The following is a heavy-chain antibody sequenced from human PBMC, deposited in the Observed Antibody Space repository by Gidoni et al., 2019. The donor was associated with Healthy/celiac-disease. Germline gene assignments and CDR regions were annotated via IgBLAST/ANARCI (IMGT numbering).Heavy chain of an antibody. J-gene: IGHJ3*02. CDR2: ISGSGGST. D-gene: IGHD2-21*02. CDR3: AKDRAYCGGDCYPAGDAFDI. V-gene: IGHV3-23*01. CDR1: GFTFSSYA. Sequence: EVQLLESGGGLVQPGGELRLSCAASGFTFSSYAMSWVRQAPGKGLEWVSAISGSGGSTYYAVSVKGRLHISRDNSKNTLYLQMNSLRAEDTAVSSCAKDRAYCGGDCYPAGDAFDIWGQGTMVTVSS.